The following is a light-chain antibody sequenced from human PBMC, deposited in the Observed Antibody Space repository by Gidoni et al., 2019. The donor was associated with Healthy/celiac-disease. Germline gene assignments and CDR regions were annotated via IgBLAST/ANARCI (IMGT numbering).Light chain of an antibody. V-gene: IGKV1-39*01. J-gene: IGKJ2*01. CDR3: QQSYSTPYT. CDR1: QSISSY. Sequence: DIQMTQSPSSLSAYVGDRVTITCRASQSISSYLNWYQQKPGKAPKLLIYAASSLQSGVPSRCSARGSGTDVTLTISSLQPEDFATYYCQQSYSTPYTFXXXTKLEIK. CDR2: AAS.